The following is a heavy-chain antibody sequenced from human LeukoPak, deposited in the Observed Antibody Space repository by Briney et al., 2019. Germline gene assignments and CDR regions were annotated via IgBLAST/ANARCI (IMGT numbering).Heavy chain of an antibody. CDR1: GFTFSSYA. J-gene: IGHJ3*02. Sequence: PGGSLRLSCAASGFTFSSYAMSWVRQAPGKGLEWVSAISGSGGSTYYADSVKGRFTISRDNSKNTLYLQMNSLRADDTAVYYCAKGPSIAVAGLRGAFDIWGQGTMVTVSS. V-gene: IGHV3-23*01. D-gene: IGHD6-19*01. CDR3: AKGPSIAVAGLRGAFDI. CDR2: ISGSGGST.